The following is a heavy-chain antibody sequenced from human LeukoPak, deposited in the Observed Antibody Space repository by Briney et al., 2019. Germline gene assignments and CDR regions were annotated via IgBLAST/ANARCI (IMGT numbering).Heavy chain of an antibody. D-gene: IGHD2-15*01. Sequence: PGGSLRLSCAASGFTFSSYAMSWVRQAPGKGLEWVSAISGSGGSTYYADSVKGRFTISRDNSKNTLSLQMNSLRAEDTAVYYCAREADCSGGSCYRGAFDIWGQGTMVTVSS. CDR3: AREADCSGGSCYRGAFDI. J-gene: IGHJ3*02. V-gene: IGHV3-23*01. CDR1: GFTFSSYA. CDR2: ISGSGGST.